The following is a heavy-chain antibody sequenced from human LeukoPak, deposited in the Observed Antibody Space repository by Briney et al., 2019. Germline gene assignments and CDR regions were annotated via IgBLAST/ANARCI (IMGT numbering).Heavy chain of an antibody. CDR3: ARHARFRYSSSWYYYYYYMDV. Sequence: PSETLSLTCTVSGGSISSYYWSWIRQPPGKGLKWIGYIYYSGSTSYSPSLRSRVTISVDTSKNQFSLKLSSVTAADTAVYYCARHARFRYSSSWYYYYYYMDVWGKGTTVTISS. CDR1: GGSISSYY. J-gene: IGHJ6*03. CDR2: IYYSGST. V-gene: IGHV4-59*08. D-gene: IGHD6-13*01.